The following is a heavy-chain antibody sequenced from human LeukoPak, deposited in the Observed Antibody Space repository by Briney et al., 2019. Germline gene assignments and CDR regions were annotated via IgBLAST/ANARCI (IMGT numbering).Heavy chain of an antibody. V-gene: IGHV4-34*01. CDR1: GGSFSGYY. J-gene: IGHJ4*02. CDR2: INHSGST. D-gene: IGHD3-10*01. CDR3: ARARVWFGECLDY. Sequence: SETLSLACAVYGGSFSGYYWSWIRQPPGKGLEWIGEINHSGSTNYNPSLKSRVTISVDTSKNQFSLKLSSVTAADTAVYYCARARVWFGECLDYWGQGTLVTVSS.